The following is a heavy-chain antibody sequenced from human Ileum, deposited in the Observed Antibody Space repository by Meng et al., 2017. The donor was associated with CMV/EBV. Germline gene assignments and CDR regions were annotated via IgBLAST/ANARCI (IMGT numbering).Heavy chain of an antibody. Sequence: GSSISSRSYDWGWSRQPPGKGLEWIGSIYYSGSTYYNPSLKSRVTISVDTSKNQFSLKLSSVTAADTAVYYCARVDQYQLLYNWFDPWGQGALVTVSS. CDR2: IYYSGST. CDR1: GSSISSRSYD. V-gene: IGHV4-39*07. CDR3: ARVDQYQLLYNWFDP. J-gene: IGHJ5*02. D-gene: IGHD2-2*01.